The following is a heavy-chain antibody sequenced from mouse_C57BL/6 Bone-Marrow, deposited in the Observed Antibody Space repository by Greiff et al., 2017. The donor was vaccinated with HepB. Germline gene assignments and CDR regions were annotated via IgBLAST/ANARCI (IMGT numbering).Heavy chain of an antibody. D-gene: IGHD2-5*01. J-gene: IGHJ4*01. CDR3: ARWAYYSNYEDAMDY. Sequence: VQLQQSGAELVRPGPSVKMSCKASGYTFTNYWIGWAKQRPGHGLEWIGDIYPGGGYTNYNEKFKGKATLTADKSSSTAYIQFSSLTSEDSAIYYCARWAYYSNYEDAMDYWGQGTSVTVSS. CDR2: IYPGGGYT. V-gene: IGHV1-63*01. CDR1: GYTFTNYW.